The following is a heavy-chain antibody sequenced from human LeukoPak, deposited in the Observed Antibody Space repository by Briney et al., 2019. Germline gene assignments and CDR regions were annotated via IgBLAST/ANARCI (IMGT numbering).Heavy chain of an antibody. CDR1: GDSISSLGYY. CDR3: VRQVFEVPRMLR. V-gene: IGHV4-39*01. J-gene: IGHJ4*02. CDR2: IRYSGNP. D-gene: IGHD1-14*01. Sequence: SETLSLTCTVSGDSISSLGYYWGWLRQPPGKGLEWIGNIRYSGNPYYSPSLKSRVTISVGTSRNQFSLNMSSVTAADTAVYYCVRQVFEVPRMLRWGPGTLVTVSS.